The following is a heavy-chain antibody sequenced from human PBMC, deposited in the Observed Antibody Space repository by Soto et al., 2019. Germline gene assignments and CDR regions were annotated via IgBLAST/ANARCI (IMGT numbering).Heavy chain of an antibody. V-gene: IGHV4-59*01. CDR3: ARLGHVYYYDSSGYREYFQH. CDR2: IYYSGST. Sequence: SETLSLTCTVSGGSISSYYWSWIRQPPGKGLEWIGYIYYSGSTNYNPSIKSRVTISVDTSKNQFSLKLSSVTAADTAVYYCARLGHVYYYDSSGYREYFQHWGQGTLVTVSS. J-gene: IGHJ1*01. CDR1: GGSISSYY. D-gene: IGHD3-22*01.